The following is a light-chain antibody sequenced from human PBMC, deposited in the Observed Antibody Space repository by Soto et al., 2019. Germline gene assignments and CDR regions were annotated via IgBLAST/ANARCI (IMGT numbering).Light chain of an antibody. CDR2: AAS. CDR3: QQYNSSGT. J-gene: IGKJ1*01. Sequence: DVQMTQSPSTLSGSLGDRVTLTCRASQGISSWLAWYQQKPGKAPRLLIYAASRLATGIPSRFSGSGSGTDFTLTISRLQPDDFAVYYCQQYNSSGTFGQGTKV. V-gene: IGKV1-5*01. CDR1: QGISSW.